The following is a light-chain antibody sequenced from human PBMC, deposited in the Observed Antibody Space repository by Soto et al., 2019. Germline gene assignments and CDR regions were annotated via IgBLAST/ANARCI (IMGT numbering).Light chain of an antibody. V-gene: IGKV1-5*03. J-gene: IGKJ1*01. CDR2: KAS. Sequence: DIQMTQSPSTLSASVGDRVTITCRASQSISTWLAWYQQKPGKAPKLLIYKASTFESGVPSRFSGSGSGTEFTLTISSLQPDDVATYYCQQFNSYSRTFGQGTNVEIK. CDR1: QSISTW. CDR3: QQFNSYSRT.